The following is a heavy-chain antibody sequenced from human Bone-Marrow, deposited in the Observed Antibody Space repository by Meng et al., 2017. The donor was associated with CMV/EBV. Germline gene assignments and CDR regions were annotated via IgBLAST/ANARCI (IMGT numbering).Heavy chain of an antibody. V-gene: IGHV3-7*01. CDR3: ARGAHCGGDCS. CDR2: IKQDGSEK. D-gene: IGHD2-21*01. CDR1: GFTFSSYW. Sequence: GGSLRLSCAAFGFTFSSYWMTWVRQAPGKGLEWVANIKQDGSEKYYVDAVKGRFTISRDNAKNSLYLQMNSLRAEDTAVYYCARGAHCGGDCSWGQGTLVTVSS. J-gene: IGHJ4*02.